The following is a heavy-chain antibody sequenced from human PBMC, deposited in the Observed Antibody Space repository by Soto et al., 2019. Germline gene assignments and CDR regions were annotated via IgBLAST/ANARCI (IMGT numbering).Heavy chain of an antibody. CDR1: GYTFSSYG. V-gene: IGHV1-18*01. J-gene: IGHJ4*02. CDR2: ISAYNGNT. D-gene: IGHD4-4*01. Sequence: QVQLVQSGAEVKKPGASVKVSCKASGYTFSSYGISWVRQAPGQGLEWMGWISAYNGNTNYAQKLQGRVTMTTDTSTSTAYRELRSLRSDDTAVYYCARAPYQRTTVTTAPGYWGQGTRVTVSS. CDR3: ARAPYQRTTVTTAPGY.